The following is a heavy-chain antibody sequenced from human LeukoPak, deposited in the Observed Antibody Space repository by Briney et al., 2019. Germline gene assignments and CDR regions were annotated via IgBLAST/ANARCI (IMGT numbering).Heavy chain of an antibody. D-gene: IGHD6-13*01. CDR2: ISGSGYST. J-gene: IGHJ4*02. CDR1: GFTFSSSA. Sequence: PGGSLRLSCAVSGFTFSSSAINWVRQAPGKGLEWVSTISGSGYSTYYADSVKGRFTISRDNSKNTLYLQVNSLRAEDTAVYYCAKVGRNSTSWYLVDYWGQGTLVTVSS. CDR3: AKVGRNSTSWYLVDY. V-gene: IGHV3-23*01.